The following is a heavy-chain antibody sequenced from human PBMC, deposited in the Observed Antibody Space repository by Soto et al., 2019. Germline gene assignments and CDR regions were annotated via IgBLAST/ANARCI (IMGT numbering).Heavy chain of an antibody. J-gene: IGHJ4*02. Sequence: PGGSLRLSXAASGFTFSSYSMNWVRQAPGKGLEWVSSISSSSSYIYYADSVKGRFTISRDNAKNSLYLQMNSLRAEDTAVYYCARSGIAAADPLFDYWGQGTLVTVSS. CDR3: ARSGIAAADPLFDY. D-gene: IGHD6-13*01. V-gene: IGHV3-21*01. CDR1: GFTFSSYS. CDR2: ISSSSSYI.